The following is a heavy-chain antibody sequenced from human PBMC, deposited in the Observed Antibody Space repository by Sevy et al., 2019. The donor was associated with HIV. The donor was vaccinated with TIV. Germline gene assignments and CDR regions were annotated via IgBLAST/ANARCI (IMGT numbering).Heavy chain of an antibody. CDR2: INTLSDTI. CDR3: ARDASVAAYYFDF. CDR1: GFTFRRNS. V-gene: IGHV3-48*01. Sequence: GGSLRLSCTASGFTFRRNSMNWVCQAPGKGLEWLAYINTLSDTIKYADSVKGRFTISRDNAKNSLYLQMNSLRVEDTAVYYCARDASVAAYYFDFWGQGTLVTVSS. D-gene: IGHD6-19*01. J-gene: IGHJ4*02.